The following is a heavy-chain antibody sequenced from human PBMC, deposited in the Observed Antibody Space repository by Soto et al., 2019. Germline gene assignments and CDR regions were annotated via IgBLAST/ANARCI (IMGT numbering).Heavy chain of an antibody. CDR2: VFHSGSS. J-gene: IGHJ4*01. V-gene: IGHV4-59*02. D-gene: IGHD3-3*01. Sequence: EAMSLTCTGSGASVTGVYWSWIRQPPGKGLEWIGYVFHSGSSNSNPSLKSRVTISVDTSKSQISLRLTSVTAADTAFYYCASDPGLRVSHTDY. CDR1: GASVTGVY. CDR3: ASDPGLRVSHTDY.